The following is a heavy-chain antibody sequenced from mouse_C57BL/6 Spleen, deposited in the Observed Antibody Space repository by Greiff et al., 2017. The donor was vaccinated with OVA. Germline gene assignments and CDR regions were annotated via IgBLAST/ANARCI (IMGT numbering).Heavy chain of an antibody. Sequence: VQLQQSGPELVKPGASVQISCKASGYAFSSSRMNWVKQRPGKGLEWIGRIYPGDGDTNYNGKFKGKATLTADKSSSTAYMQLSSLTAEDSAVYCCARLGYALYYAMDYWGQGTSVTVAS. D-gene: IGHD2-10*02. CDR2: IYPGDGDT. CDR3: ARLGYALYYAMDY. V-gene: IGHV1-82*01. J-gene: IGHJ4*01. CDR1: GYAFSSSR.